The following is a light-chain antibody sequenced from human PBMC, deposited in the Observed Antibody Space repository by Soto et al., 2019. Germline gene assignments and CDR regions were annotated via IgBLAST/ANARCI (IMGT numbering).Light chain of an antibody. V-gene: IGKV1-5*03. CDR1: QNIRSW. J-gene: IGKJ2*02. Sequence: DIQMTQSPSTLSASVGDRVTITCRASQNIRSWLAWYQQKPGKAPKLLIYQASTLESWVPARVSGSGSGTDFTLTISSLQPDDFATYHCQQYYSHPCTFGQGTKLEIK. CDR3: QQYYSHPCT. CDR2: QAS.